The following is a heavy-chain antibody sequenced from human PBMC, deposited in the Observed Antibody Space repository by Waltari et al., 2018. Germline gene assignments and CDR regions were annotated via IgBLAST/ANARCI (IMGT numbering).Heavy chain of an antibody. V-gene: IGHV3-74*01. CDR1: GFTFSSYW. Sequence: EVQLVESGGGLVQPGGSLRLSCAASGFTFSSYWMHWVRQAPGKGLGWGEGLDRDGGSTGDGDTVKGRYTISRDNAKNTLYLQMNSLRAEDTAVYDCARDGYSSSSVWAGPPYWGQGTLVTVSS. J-gene: IGHJ4*02. CDR2: LDRDGGST. D-gene: IGHD6-6*01. CDR3: ARDGYSSSSVWAGPPY.